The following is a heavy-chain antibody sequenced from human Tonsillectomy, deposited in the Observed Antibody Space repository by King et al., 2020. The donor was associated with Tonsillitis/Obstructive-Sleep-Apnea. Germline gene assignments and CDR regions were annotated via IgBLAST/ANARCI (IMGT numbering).Heavy chain of an antibody. V-gene: IGHV3-33*01. CDR1: GFTFSSYG. CDR3: ARDRGGGYRSSTSCYQFDY. CDR2: IWYDGSNK. D-gene: IGHD2-2*01. J-gene: IGHJ4*02. Sequence: VQLVQSGGGVVQPGRSLRLSCAASGFTFSSYGMHWVRQAPGKGLEWVAVIWYDGSNKYYADSVKGRFTISRDNSKNTLYLQMNSLRAEDTAVYYCARDRGGGYRSSTSCYQFDYWGQGTLVTVSS.